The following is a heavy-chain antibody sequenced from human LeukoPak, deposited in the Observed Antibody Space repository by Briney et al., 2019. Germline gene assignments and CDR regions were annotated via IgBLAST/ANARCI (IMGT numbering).Heavy chain of an antibody. CDR3: ARVKFSSSAWFDP. D-gene: IGHD6-6*01. CDR2: IYYSGST. V-gene: IGHV4-59*01. J-gene: IGHJ5*02. Sequence: SETLSLTCTVSGGSISSYYWSWIRQPPGKGLEWIGYIYYSGSTNYNPYLKKRVNISVDTSKNQFSLKLSSVTAADTAVYYCARVKFSSSAWFDPWGQGTLVTVSS. CDR1: GGSISSYY.